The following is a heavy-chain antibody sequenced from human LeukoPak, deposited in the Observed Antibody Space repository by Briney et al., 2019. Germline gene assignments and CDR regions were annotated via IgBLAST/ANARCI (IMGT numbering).Heavy chain of an antibody. V-gene: IGHV4-34*01. CDR3: ARYRLGWEPDSRPTRSPFDI. J-gene: IGHJ3*02. Sequence: SETLSLTCAVYGGSFSGYYWSWIRQPPGKGLEWIGEINHSGSTNYNPSLKSRVTISVDTSKNQFSLKLSSVTAADTAVYYCARYRLGWEPDSRPTRSPFDIWGRGTMVTVSS. CDR2: INHSGST. CDR1: GGSFSGYY. D-gene: IGHD1-26*01.